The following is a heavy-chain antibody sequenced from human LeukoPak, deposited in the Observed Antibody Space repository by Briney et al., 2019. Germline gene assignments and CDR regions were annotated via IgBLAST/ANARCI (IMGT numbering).Heavy chain of an antibody. Sequence: SVKVSCKASGGTFSSYAISWVRQAPGQGLEWMGGIIPIFGTANYAQKFQGRVTITTDESTSTAYMELSSLRSEDTAVYYCARVRAYSSSWYAGYNWIDPWGQGTLVTVSS. CDR1: GGTFSSYA. V-gene: IGHV1-69*05. CDR3: ARVRAYSSSWYAGYNWIDP. CDR2: IIPIFGTA. J-gene: IGHJ5*02. D-gene: IGHD6-13*01.